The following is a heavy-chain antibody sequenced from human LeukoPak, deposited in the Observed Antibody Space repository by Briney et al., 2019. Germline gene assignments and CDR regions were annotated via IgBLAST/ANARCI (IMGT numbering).Heavy chain of an antibody. V-gene: IGHV5-51*01. CDR1: GYTFAIYW. D-gene: IGHD6-6*01. CDR2: IYPTDSTT. J-gene: IGHJ6*03. Sequence: GESLKISCRVSGYTFAIYWIAWGRQVPGQGLEWVGIIYPTDSTTKYSPSFHDQVTISADKSISTAYLQWSSLKASDTATYYCARVRPYYSYYMAVWGTATTVTAPS. CDR3: ARVRPYYSYYMAV.